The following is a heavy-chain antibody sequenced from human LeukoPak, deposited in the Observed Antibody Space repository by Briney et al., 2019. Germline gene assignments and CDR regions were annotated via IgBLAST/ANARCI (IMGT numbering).Heavy chain of an antibody. CDR1: GFSFSEYY. J-gene: IGHJ4*02. V-gene: IGHV3-11*05. Sequence: GGSLRLSCAASGFSFSEYYMTWIRQAPGKGLEWVSNLSSSGRYTNYADSVWGRFTISRDNAKKSLYLQMNSLRAEDTAVYYCARDNDFFNYWGQGTLVTVSS. CDR3: ARDNDFFNY. CDR2: LSSSGRYT.